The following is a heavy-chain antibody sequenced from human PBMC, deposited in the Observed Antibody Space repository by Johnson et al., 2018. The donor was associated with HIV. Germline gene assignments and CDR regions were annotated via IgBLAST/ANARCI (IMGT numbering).Heavy chain of an antibody. CDR1: RFIFSSYW. CDR3: AKDRRASDPRGAFDI. CDR2: IPYDGSNK. J-gene: IGHJ3*02. V-gene: IGHV3-30*18. Sequence: QVQLVESGGGLVQPGGSLRLSCTASRFIFSSYWMSWVRQAPGKGLEWVAVIPYDGSNKYYADSVKGRFTISRDNSKNTLYLQMNSLRAEDTAVYYCAKDRRASDPRGAFDIWGQGTMVTVSS.